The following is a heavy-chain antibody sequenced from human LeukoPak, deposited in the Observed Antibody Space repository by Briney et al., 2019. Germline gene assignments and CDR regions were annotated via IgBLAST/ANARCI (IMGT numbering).Heavy chain of an antibody. CDR1: GYTLSGYY. D-gene: IGHD1-1*01. Sequence: ASVRVSCKTSGYTLSGYYIHWVRQAPGQELEWLGWINPNSSETNYAQKFQGGVTLTSDTSISTFYMEVSRLRSDDTAVYFCARYNWNDVVSALDYWGQGTLVTVSS. CDR3: ARYNWNDVVSALDY. J-gene: IGHJ4*02. CDR2: INPNSSET. V-gene: IGHV1-2*02.